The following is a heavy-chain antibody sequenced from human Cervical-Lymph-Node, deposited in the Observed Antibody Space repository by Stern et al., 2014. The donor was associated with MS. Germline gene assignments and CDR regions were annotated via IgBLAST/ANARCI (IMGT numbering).Heavy chain of an antibody. Sequence: QVQLVQSGAEVKKPGSSVKVSCKASGGTFSSYAISWVRQAPGQGLEWMGGIIPIFGTANYAQKFQGRVTITADESTSTAYMELSSLRSEDTAVYYCARVGKAYCGGDCYSPFDYWGQGTLVTVSS. D-gene: IGHD2-21*02. CDR2: IIPIFGTA. CDR3: ARVGKAYCGGDCYSPFDY. CDR1: GGTFSSYA. J-gene: IGHJ4*02. V-gene: IGHV1-69*01.